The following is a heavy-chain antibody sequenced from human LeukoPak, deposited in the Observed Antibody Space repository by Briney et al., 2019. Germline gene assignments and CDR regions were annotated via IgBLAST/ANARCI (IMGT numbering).Heavy chain of an antibody. Sequence: GESLQISCKGSGYSFTSYWIGWVRQMPGKGLEWMGIIYPGDSDTRYSPSFQGQVTISADKSISTAYLQWSSLKASDTAMYYCASRRSYSSSWLDAFDIWGQGTMVTVSS. CDR1: GYSFTSYW. CDR2: IYPGDSDT. D-gene: IGHD6-13*01. CDR3: ASRRSYSSSWLDAFDI. V-gene: IGHV5-51*01. J-gene: IGHJ3*02.